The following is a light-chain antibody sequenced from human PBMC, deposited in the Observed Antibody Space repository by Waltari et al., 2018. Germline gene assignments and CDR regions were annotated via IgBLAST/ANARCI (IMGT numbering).Light chain of an antibody. J-gene: IGLJ2*01. CDR3: AAWDDSLNGPV. CDR1: SSNIGSNT. V-gene: IGLV1-44*01. CDR2: SNT. Sequence: QSVLTQPPSASGTPGQRVTISCSGSSSNIGSNTVNWYQQLPRTAPKLLLYSNTQRPSGAPDRFSGSKSGTSASLASSGRQSEEKADNYCAAWDDSLNGPVFGGGTKLTVL.